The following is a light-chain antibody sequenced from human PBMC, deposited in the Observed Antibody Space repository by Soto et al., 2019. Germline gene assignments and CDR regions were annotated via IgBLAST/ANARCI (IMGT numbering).Light chain of an antibody. V-gene: IGLV2-14*01. CDR2: EVT. CDR3: SSYTSSSLYV. Sequence: QSALTQPASVSGSPGQSITISCTGTSSDIGGHHFVSWYQQQSGKAPKLVIYEVTDRPSGVSDRFSGSKSGNTASLTISGLQPEDEADYYCSSYTSSSLYVFGTGTKVTDL. CDR1: SSDIGGHHF. J-gene: IGLJ1*01.